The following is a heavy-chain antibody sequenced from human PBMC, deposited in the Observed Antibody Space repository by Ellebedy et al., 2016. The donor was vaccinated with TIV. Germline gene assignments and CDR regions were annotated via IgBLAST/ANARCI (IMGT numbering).Heavy chain of an antibody. CDR1: GFTFDMYS. CDR3: ARRGNYLGDAFDM. CDR2: IIGTGSTT. V-gene: IGHV3-48*02. Sequence: GESLKISXAASGFTFDMYSMNWVRQAAGKGLEWISFIIGTGSTTYYADSVRGRFTVSRDSAKNSLYLQMNSLRDEDTALYYCARRGNYLGDAFDMWGHGAVVIVSS. D-gene: IGHD1-26*01. J-gene: IGHJ3*02.